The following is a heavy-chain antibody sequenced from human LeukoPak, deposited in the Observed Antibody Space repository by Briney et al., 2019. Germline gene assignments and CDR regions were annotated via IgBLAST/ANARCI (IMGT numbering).Heavy chain of an antibody. D-gene: IGHD3-22*01. CDR3: ARGFQYSSDSFNWFDP. V-gene: IGHV4-4*07. CDR2: IQTSGST. Sequence: SETLSLTCTVSGGSISSYYWSWIRQPAGKGLEWIGRIQTSGSTNYNPSLKSRVTISVDKSKNQFSLKLSSVTAADTAVYYCARGFQYSSDSFNWFDPWGQGTLVTVSS. J-gene: IGHJ5*02. CDR1: GGSISSYY.